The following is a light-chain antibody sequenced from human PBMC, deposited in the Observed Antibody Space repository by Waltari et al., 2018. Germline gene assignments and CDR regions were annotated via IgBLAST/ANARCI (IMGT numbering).Light chain of an antibody. J-gene: IGKJ4*01. CDR3: FLYGSIPT. CDR1: QSVSSD. V-gene: IGKV3-15*01. Sequence: EMVMTQSPATLSVSPGERVTLSCRASQSVSSDLAWYQQKSGQAPRLLIYAASNRATGIPARFNGGGSGTEFTLTISSLEAEDTGFYFCFLYGSIPTFGGGTKVEI. CDR2: AAS.